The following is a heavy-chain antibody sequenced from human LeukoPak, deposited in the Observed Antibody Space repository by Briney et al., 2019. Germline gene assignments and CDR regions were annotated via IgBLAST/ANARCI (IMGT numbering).Heavy chain of an antibody. J-gene: IGHJ6*03. CDR2: IYPGDSDT. D-gene: IGHD6-19*01. CDR1: GYSFTSYW. Sequence: GESLKISCKGSGYSFTSYWIGWVRQMPGKGLEWMGIIYPGDSDTRYSPSFQGQVTISADKSISTPYLQWSSLKASDTAMYSCARHSAEGSSGWYLPGGGYYMDVWGKGTTVTVSS. V-gene: IGHV5-51*01. CDR3: ARHSAEGSSGWYLPGGGYYMDV.